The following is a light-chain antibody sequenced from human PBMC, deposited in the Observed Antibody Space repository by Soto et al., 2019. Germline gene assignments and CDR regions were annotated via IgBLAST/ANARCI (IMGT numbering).Light chain of an antibody. CDR1: QSISSN. CDR2: DAS. J-gene: IGKJ1*01. V-gene: IGKV3-11*01. Sequence: EIVLTQSPATLSLSPGEGATLSCRASQSISSNLAWYQQKPGQAPRLLIYDASNRATGIPARFSGSGSGTDFTLTISSLEPEDFAVYYCQQRSNWPPWTFGQGTRVEIK. CDR3: QQRSNWPPWT.